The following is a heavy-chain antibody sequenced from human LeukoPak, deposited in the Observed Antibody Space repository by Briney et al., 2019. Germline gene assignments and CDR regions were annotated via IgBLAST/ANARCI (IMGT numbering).Heavy chain of an antibody. CDR2: IRSKAYGGTT. Sequence: PGRSLRLSCTASGFTFGDYAMSWVRQAPGKGLGWVGFIRSKAYGGTTEYAASVKGRFTISRDDSKSIAYLQMNSLKTEDTAVYYCTRSAVAGDIDYWGQGTLVTVSS. V-gene: IGHV3-49*04. CDR1: GFTFGDYA. CDR3: TRSAVAGDIDY. J-gene: IGHJ4*02. D-gene: IGHD6-19*01.